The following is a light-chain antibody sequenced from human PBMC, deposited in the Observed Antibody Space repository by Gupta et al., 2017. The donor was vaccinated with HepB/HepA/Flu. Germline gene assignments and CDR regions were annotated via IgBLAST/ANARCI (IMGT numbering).Light chain of an antibody. J-gene: IGKJ4*02. CDR2: KVS. V-gene: IGKV2-24*01. CDR1: QSLLHSDGNSY. CDR3: MQVEQFPRT. Sequence: DIVMTQSPLSSPVTVGQPASISCRSSQSLLHSDGNSYQSWLQQRPGQPPRLLIYKVSKRFSGVPDRFSGSGAGTDFTLKISRVEAEDVGVYYCMQVEQFPRTFGDGTKVEIK.